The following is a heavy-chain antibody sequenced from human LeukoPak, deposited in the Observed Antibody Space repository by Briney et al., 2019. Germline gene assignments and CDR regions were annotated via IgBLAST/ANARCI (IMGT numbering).Heavy chain of an antibody. CDR1: GYTFTSYG. V-gene: IGHV1-18*01. CDR3: ARDLVITVTTPLGY. Sequence: ASVKVSCKASGYTFTSYGISWVRQAPGQGLEWMGWISAYNGNINYAQKLQGRVTMTTDTSTSTAYMELRSLRSDDTAVYYCARDLVITVTTPLGYWGQGTLVTVSS. CDR2: ISAYNGNI. D-gene: IGHD4-17*01. J-gene: IGHJ4*02.